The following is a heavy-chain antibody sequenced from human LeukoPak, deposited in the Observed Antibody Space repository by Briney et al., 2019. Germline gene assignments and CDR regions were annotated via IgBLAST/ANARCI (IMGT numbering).Heavy chain of an antibody. V-gene: IGHV3-7*01. Sequence: GGSLRLSCAASGFTFSSYWMSWVRQAPGKGLEWVAHIKQDGSEKYYVDSAKGRFTISRDNAKNSLYLQMNSLRAEDTAVYYCAREPHCSSTSCYSDGMDVWGQGTTVTVSS. CDR1: GFTFSSYW. CDR3: AREPHCSSTSCYSDGMDV. D-gene: IGHD2-2*02. CDR2: IKQDGSEK. J-gene: IGHJ6*02.